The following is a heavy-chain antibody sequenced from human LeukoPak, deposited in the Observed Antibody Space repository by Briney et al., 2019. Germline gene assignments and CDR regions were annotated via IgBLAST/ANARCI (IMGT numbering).Heavy chain of an antibody. D-gene: IGHD3-16*01. CDR3: ARAPYDYVWGSYYPFDY. CDR1: GGSFSGYY. Sequence: SETLSLTCAVYGGSFSGYYWSWIRQPPVKGLEWIGEINHSGSTNYNPSLKSRVTISVDTSKNQFSLKLSSVTAADTAVYYCARAPYDYVWGSYYPFDYWGQGTLVTVSS. V-gene: IGHV4-34*01. J-gene: IGHJ4*02. CDR2: INHSGST.